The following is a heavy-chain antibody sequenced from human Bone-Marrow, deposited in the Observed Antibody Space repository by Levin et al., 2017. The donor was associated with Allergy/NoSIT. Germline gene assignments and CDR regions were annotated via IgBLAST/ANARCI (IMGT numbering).Heavy chain of an antibody. CDR1: GFTFSSYA. Sequence: GGSLRLSCAASGFTFSSYAMSWVRQAPGKGLEWVSAISGSGGSTYYADSVKGRFTISRDNSKNTLYLQMNSLRAEDTAVYYCAKLQYNYDFWSGKRFDYWGQGTLVTVSS. CDR3: AKLQYNYDFWSGKRFDY. V-gene: IGHV3-23*01. CDR2: ISGSGGST. J-gene: IGHJ4*02. D-gene: IGHD3-3*01.